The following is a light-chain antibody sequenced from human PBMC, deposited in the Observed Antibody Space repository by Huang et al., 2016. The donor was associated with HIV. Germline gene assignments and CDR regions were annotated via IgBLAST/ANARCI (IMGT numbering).Light chain of an antibody. Sequence: DIQMTQSPSSLSASIGDRVTITCQASQDIGKSLNWYQQKSGQAPKLLIFDASNLQTGGSSRFSGSGSGTDFTFTINTLQPEDIATYYCQHYDSLPPWTFGQGTRVQI. CDR3: QHYDSLPPWT. J-gene: IGKJ1*01. CDR2: DAS. CDR1: QDIGKS. V-gene: IGKV1-33*01.